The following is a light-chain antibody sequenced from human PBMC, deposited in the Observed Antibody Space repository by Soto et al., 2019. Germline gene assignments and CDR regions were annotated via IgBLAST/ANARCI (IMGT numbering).Light chain of an antibody. CDR3: QQYNNWPRT. CDR2: GAS. J-gene: IGKJ1*01. Sequence: ETLMTQSPDTLSVYLGERATLSCRASQSLRSSLAWYQQKPGQAPRLLIYGASTRATGIPARFSGSGSGTEFTLTINSLQSEDFAVYYCQQYNNWPRTFGQGTKVDIK. V-gene: IGKV3-15*01. CDR1: QSLRSS.